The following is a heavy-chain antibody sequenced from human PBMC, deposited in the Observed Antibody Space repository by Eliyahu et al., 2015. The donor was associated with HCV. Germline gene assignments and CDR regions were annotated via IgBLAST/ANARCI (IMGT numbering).Heavy chain of an antibody. J-gene: IGHJ4*02. Sequence: EVKKPGSSVKVSCKASGGTFSSYTISWVRQAPGQGLEWMGRIIPILGIANYAQKFQGRVTITADKSTSTAYMELSSLRSEDTAVYYCATLPAAAIRGFDYWGQGTLVTVSS. CDR3: ATLPAAAIRGFDY. V-gene: IGHV1-69*02. D-gene: IGHD2-2*01. CDR1: GGTFSSYT. CDR2: IIPILGIA.